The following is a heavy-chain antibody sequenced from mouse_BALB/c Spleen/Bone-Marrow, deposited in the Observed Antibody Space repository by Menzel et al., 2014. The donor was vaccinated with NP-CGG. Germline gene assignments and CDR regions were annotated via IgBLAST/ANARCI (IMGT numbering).Heavy chain of an antibody. Sequence: DVMLAESGGGLVQPGGSLKLSCAASGFDFSRYWMSWVRQAPGEGLQWIGEINPESNTINYSPSLKDKFIISRDNAKNTLSLQMSKVKSEDAALYCCARLGYYGWFAYWGQGTLVTGSA. CDR2: INPESNTI. CDR1: GFDFSRYW. J-gene: IGHJ3*01. D-gene: IGHD2-3*01. CDR3: ARLGYYGWFAY. V-gene: IGHV4-1*02.